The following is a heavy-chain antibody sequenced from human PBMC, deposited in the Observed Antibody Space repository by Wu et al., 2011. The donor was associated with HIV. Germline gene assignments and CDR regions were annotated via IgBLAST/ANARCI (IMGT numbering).Heavy chain of an antibody. CDR3: AREGDGYNYXESSPWFDP. J-gene: IGHJ5*02. CDR2: IIPIFGTA. CDR1: GGTFSSYA. D-gene: IGHD5-24*01. V-gene: IGHV1-69*14. Sequence: QVQLVQSGAEVKKPGSSVKVSCKASGGTFSSYAISWVRQAPGQGLEWMGRIIPIFGTANYAQKFQGRVTITADKSTSTAYMELSSLRSEDTAVYYCAREGDGYNYXESSPWFDPWGQGTLVTVSS.